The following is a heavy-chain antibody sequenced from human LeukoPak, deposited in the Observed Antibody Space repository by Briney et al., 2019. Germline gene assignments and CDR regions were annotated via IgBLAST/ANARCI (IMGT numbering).Heavy chain of an antibody. J-gene: IGHJ2*01. CDR1: GFTLRGYG. CDR2: IRYDGSDK. CDR3: ARASQGLSSYFDL. V-gene: IGHV3-30*02. Sequence: GGSLRLSCAASGFTLRGYGMHWVRQAPGKGLEWVAFIRYDGSDKSYADSVKGRFTISRDNSENTLYLQINSLRVEDTAVYYCARASQGLSSYFDLWGRGTLVTVSS. D-gene: IGHD2-2*01.